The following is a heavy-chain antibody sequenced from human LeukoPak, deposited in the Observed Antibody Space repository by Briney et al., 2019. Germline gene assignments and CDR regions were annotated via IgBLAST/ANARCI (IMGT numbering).Heavy chain of an antibody. D-gene: IGHD1-1*01. CDR1: GGSFSGYY. J-gene: IGHJ5*02. Sequence: SETLSLTCAVSGGSFSGYYWTWIRQPPGKGLEWIGEINHSGSTNYNPSLKSRVTISVDTSKNQFSLKLSSVTAADTAAYYCARGQGTTGTFNWFDPWGQGTLVTVSS. CDR3: ARGQGTTGTFNWFDP. CDR2: INHSGST. V-gene: IGHV4-34*01.